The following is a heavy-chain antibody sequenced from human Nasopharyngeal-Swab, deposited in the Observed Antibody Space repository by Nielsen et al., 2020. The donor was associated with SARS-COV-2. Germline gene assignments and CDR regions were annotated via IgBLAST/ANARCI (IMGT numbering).Heavy chain of an antibody. CDR2: IGGSGGST. Sequence: GGSLRLSCAASGFTSNTYAMSWVRQAPGRGLEWVSAIGGSGGSTYYAESVKGQFPISRDNSKNTVYLQMNSLRAGDTAVYYCARDSLGGADNSAFDIWGQGTMVTVSS. CDR1: GFTSNTYA. J-gene: IGHJ3*02. V-gene: IGHV3-23*01. CDR3: ARDSLGGADNSAFDI. D-gene: IGHD1-20*01.